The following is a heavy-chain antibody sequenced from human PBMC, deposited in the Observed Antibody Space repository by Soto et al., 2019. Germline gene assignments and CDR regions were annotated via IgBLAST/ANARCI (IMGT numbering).Heavy chain of an antibody. V-gene: IGHV3-30*18. J-gene: IGHJ4*02. D-gene: IGHD6-19*01. CDR1: GFTFSSYG. Sequence: QVQLVESGGGVVQPGRSLRLSCAASGFTFSSYGMHWVRQAPGKGLEWVAVISYDGRNKYYADSVKGRFTISRDNSKNTLYLQTHSLRAEDTAVYYCAKTVVAVAGSIDYWGQGTLVSVSS. CDR3: AKTVVAVAGSIDY. CDR2: ISYDGRNK.